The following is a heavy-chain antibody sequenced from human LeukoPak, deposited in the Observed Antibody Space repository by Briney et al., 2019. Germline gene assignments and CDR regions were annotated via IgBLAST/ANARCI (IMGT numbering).Heavy chain of an antibody. Sequence: PGGSLRLSCAASGFTFSSYGMHWVRQAPGKGLEWVAFIRYDGSNKYYADSVKGRFTISRDNSKSTLYLQMNSLRAEDTAVYYCAKVGPVTMVRGVYYFDYWGQGTLVTVSS. J-gene: IGHJ4*02. V-gene: IGHV3-30*02. D-gene: IGHD3-10*01. CDR2: IRYDGSNK. CDR1: GFTFSSYG. CDR3: AKVGPVTMVRGVYYFDY.